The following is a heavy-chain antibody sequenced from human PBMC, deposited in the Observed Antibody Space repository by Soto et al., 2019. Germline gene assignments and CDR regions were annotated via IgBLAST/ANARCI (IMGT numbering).Heavy chain of an antibody. V-gene: IGHV4-59*01. J-gene: IGHJ4*02. CDR2: IYYSGST. Sequence: SETLSLTCTVSGGSISSYYWSWIRQPPGKGLEWIGYIYYSGSTNYNPSLKSRVTISVDTSKNQFSLKLSSVTAADTAVYYCARTPPGESSGYFWGEALIGGSFDYWGQGTLVTVSS. D-gene: IGHD3-22*01. CDR3: ARTPPGESSGYFWGEALIGGSFDY. CDR1: GGSISSYY.